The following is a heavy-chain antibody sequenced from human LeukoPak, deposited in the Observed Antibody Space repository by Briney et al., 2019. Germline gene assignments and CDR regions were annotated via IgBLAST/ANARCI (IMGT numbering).Heavy chain of an antibody. CDR2: VQTNGDT. CDR3: ARGGRNSRVQFEY. CDR1: GGSISGSY. Sequence: PSEILSLTCTVSGGSISGSYWSWIRQPAGKGLEWIGRVQTNGDTDYNPSLKSRVAISTDQSRNQFSLNLRSVTAADTAVYYCARGGRNSRVQFEYWGQGILVTVSS. V-gene: IGHV4-4*07. D-gene: IGHD3-16*01. J-gene: IGHJ4*02.